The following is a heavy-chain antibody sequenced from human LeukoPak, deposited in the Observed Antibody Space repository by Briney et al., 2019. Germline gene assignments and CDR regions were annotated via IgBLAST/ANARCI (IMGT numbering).Heavy chain of an antibody. V-gene: IGHV3-33*01. D-gene: IGHD3-10*01. J-gene: IGHJ6*02. Sequence: GGSLRLSCVASGFPFSSYGMHWVRQAPGKGLEWVAVIWSVGGAEYYADSVRGRFTISRENAKNSLYLQVNSLRAEDTAVYYCTRDGTVIRGLPRRARTFYGMDVWGQGTTVTVSS. CDR1: GFPFSSYG. CDR3: TRDGTVIRGLPRRARTFYGMDV. CDR2: IWSVGGAE.